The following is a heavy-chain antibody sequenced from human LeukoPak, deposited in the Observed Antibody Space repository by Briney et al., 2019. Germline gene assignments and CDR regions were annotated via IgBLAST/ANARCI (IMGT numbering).Heavy chain of an antibody. CDR3: AKETSSSFDY. CDR1: GFTFSSYA. V-gene: IGHV3-23*01. J-gene: IGHJ4*02. CDR2: ISNSGGST. D-gene: IGHD6-6*01. Sequence: GGSLRLSCAASGFTFSSYAMNWVRQAPGKGLEWVSGISNSGGSTYYADSVKGRFTISRDNSKNTLYLQMDSLRAEDTAVYYCAKETSSSFDYWGQGTLVTVSS.